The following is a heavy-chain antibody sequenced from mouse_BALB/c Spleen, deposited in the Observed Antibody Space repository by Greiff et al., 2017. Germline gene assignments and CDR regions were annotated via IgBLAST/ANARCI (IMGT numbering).Heavy chain of an antibody. CDR2: IFPGTGTT. V-gene: IGHV1S132*01. CDR3: AIDFAMDY. CDR1: GYTFTSYW. J-gene: IGHJ4*01. Sequence: VQLQQSGAELVKPGASVKLSCKTSGYTFTSYWIQWVKQRPGQGLGWIGEIFPGTGTTYYNEKFKGKATLTIDTSSSTAYMQLSSLTSEDSAVYFCAIDFAMDYWGQGTSVTVSS.